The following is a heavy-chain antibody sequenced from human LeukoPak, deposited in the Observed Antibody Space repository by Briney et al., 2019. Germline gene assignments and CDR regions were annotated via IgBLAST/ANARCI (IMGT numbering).Heavy chain of an antibody. CDR3: ASEEGVNYGMDV. CDR2: IYYSGST. V-gene: IGHV4-59*12. Sequence: SETLSLTCTVSGGSISSYYWSWIRQPPGKGLEWIGYIYYSGSTNYNPSLKSRVTISVDTSKDQFSLKLSSVTAADTAVYYCASEEGVNYGMDVWGQGTTVTVSS. CDR1: GGSISSYY. J-gene: IGHJ6*02.